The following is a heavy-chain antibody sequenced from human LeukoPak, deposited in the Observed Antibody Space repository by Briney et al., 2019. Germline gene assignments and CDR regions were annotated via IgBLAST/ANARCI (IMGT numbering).Heavy chain of an antibody. CDR3: ARGGTMVRGVITYYYYYYMDV. CDR2: INHSGST. D-gene: IGHD3-10*01. J-gene: IGHJ6*03. V-gene: IGHV4-34*01. Sequence: PSETLSLTCAVYGGSFSGYYWSWIRQPPGKGLEWIGEINHSGSTNYNPSLKSRVTISVDTSKNQFSLKLSSVTAADAAVYYCARGGTMVRGVITYYYYYYMDVWGKGTTVTVSS. CDR1: GGSFSGYY.